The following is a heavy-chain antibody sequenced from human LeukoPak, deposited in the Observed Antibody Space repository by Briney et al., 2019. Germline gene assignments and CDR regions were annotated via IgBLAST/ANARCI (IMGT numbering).Heavy chain of an antibody. D-gene: IGHD6-19*01. V-gene: IGHV4-61*02. CDR1: GGSISSGSYY. Sequence: SQTLSLTCTVSGGSISSGSYYWSWIRQPAGKGLEWIGRIYTSGSTNYNPSLKSRVTISVDTSKNQFSLKLSSVTAADTAVYYCAREIAMAGPNWFDPWGQGTLVTVSS. CDR3: AREIAMAGPNWFDP. CDR2: IYTSGST. J-gene: IGHJ5*02.